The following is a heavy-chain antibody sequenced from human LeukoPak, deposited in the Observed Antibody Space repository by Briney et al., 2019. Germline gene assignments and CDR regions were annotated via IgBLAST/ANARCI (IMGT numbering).Heavy chain of an antibody. CDR3: VKDTGYYVLNSFDY. Sequence: GGSLRLSCAASGFRFDDYAMHWVRQGPGKGLEWVSGISWDSGSRGYADSVKGRFTISRDNGKKSLHLQMNSLRAEDTALYYCVKDTGYYVLNSFDYWGQGTLVTVSS. J-gene: IGHJ4*02. D-gene: IGHD3-9*01. CDR1: GFRFDDYA. V-gene: IGHV3-9*01. CDR2: ISWDSGSR.